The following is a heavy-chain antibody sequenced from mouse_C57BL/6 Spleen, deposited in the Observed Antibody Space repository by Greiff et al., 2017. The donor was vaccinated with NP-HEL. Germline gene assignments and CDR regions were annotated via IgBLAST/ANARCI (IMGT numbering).Heavy chain of an antibody. Sequence: QVQLQQSGAELARPGASVKLSCKASGYTFTSYGISWVKQRTGQGLEWIGEIYPRSGNTYYNEKFKGKATLTADKSSSTAYMELRSLTSEDSAVYFCARSDGYSDFDYWGQGTTLTVAS. V-gene: IGHV1-81*01. CDR1: GYTFTSYG. CDR3: ARSDGYSDFDY. CDR2: IYPRSGNT. D-gene: IGHD2-3*01. J-gene: IGHJ2*01.